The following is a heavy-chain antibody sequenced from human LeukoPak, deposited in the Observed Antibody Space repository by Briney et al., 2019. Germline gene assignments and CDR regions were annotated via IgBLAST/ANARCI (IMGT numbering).Heavy chain of an antibody. CDR2: ISSSSSYI. V-gene: IGHV3-21*01. CDR1: GFTFSSYS. Sequence: PGGSLRLSCAASGFTFSSYSMNWARQAPGKGLEWVSSISSSSSYIYYADSVKGRFTISRDNAKNSLYLQMNSLSAPDPAVYYCATFPPFNSWGQEPWSPSPQ. J-gene: IGHJ5*01. CDR3: ATFPPFNS. D-gene: IGHD2-21*01.